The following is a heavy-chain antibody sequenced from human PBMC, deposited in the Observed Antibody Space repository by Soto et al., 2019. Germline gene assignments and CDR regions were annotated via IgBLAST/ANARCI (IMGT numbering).Heavy chain of an antibody. V-gene: IGHV3-23*01. CDR1: GFTFSSYA. D-gene: IGHD3-9*01. CDR2: ISGSGGST. CDR3: AKDRGYYDILTGYPSGAPDY. J-gene: IGHJ4*02. Sequence: GGSLRLSCAASGFTFSSYAMSWVRQAPGKGLEWVSAISGSGGSTYYADSVKGRFTISRDNSKKTLYLQMNSLRAEDTAVYYCAKDRGYYDILTGYPSGAPDYWGQGTLVTVSS.